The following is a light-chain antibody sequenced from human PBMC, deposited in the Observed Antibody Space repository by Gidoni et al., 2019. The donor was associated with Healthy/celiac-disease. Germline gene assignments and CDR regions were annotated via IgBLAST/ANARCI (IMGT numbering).Light chain of an antibody. J-gene: IGKJ1*01. Sequence: DIVMTQSPDSLAVSLGERATINCKSSQSVVYSSNNKNYLAWYQQKPGQPPKLLIYCASTRESGVPDRFSGSGSGTDFTLTISSLQAEDVAVYYCQQYYSTPVTFGQGTKVEIK. CDR3: QQYYSTPVT. CDR1: QSVVYSSNNKNY. CDR2: CAS. V-gene: IGKV4-1*01.